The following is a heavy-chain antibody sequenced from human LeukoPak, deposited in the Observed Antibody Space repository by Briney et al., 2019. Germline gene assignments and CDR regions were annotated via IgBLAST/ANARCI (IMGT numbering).Heavy chain of an antibody. J-gene: IGHJ4*02. D-gene: IGHD3-3*01. CDR1: GGTFSSYV. V-gene: IGHV1-8*03. CDR3: ARADRDFWSGYLYYFDY. CDR2: MNPNSGNT. Sequence: ASVKVSCKASGGTFSSYVISWVRQAPGQGLEWMGWMNPNSGNTGYAQKFQGRVTITRNTSISTAYMELSSLRSEDTAVYYCARADRDFWSGYLYYFDYWGQGTLVTVSS.